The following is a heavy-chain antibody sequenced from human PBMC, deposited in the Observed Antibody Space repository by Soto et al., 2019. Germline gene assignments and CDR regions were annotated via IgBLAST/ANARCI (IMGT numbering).Heavy chain of an antibody. CDR2: FYDLDGT. J-gene: IGHJ3*01. Sequence: PAGSLSLSCAVSGRTVSSKKYEAWVRQDPGKELEWVSGFYDLDGTYYADSLKGRFTTSADSSGTIVYRPMNGLRPNDTAVYYGETWHLKDQACTVWGQGTTVTVSS. CDR3: ETWHLKDQACTV. CDR1: GRTVSSKKY. V-gene: IGHV3-53*01. D-gene: IGHD2-8*01.